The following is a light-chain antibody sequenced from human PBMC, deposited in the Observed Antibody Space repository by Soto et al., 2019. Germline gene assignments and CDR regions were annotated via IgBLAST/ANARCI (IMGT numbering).Light chain of an antibody. CDR3: QQSYSARLS. J-gene: IGKJ4*01. Sequence: DLQMTQSPSSVSASIGDTVTITCRASQHISSYLNWFQQRPGKAPKLLVSAASTLQSGVPSRFSGDRSGTDFTLTIRSLQPEDFATYFCQQSYSARLSFGGGTKLEIK. CDR1: QHISSY. V-gene: IGKV1-39*01. CDR2: AAS.